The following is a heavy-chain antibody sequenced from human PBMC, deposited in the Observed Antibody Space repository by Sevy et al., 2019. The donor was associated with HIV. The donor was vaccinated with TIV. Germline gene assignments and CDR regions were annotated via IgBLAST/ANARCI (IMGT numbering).Heavy chain of an antibody. CDR3: ASWTANYYFDY. V-gene: IGHV4-34*01. CDR2: INHSGST. J-gene: IGHJ4*02. D-gene: IGHD5-18*01. Sequence: SETLSLTCAVYGGSFSGYYWSWIRQPPGKGLEWIGEINHSGSTNYNPSLKSRVTISVDTSKNQFSLKLSSVTAADTAVYYCASWTANYYFDYWGQGTLVTVSS. CDR1: GGSFSGYY.